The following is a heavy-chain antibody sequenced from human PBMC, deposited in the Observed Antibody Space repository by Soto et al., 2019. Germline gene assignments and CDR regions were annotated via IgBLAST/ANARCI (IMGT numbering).Heavy chain of an antibody. CDR2: IYYSGST. V-gene: IGHV4-31*11. J-gene: IGHJ6*03. CDR3: AREGDRNYYYYYYMDV. Sequence: SETLSLTCAVYGGSFSGYYWSWIRQHPGKGLEWIGYIYYSGSTYYNPSLKSRVTISVDTSKNQFSLKLSSVTAADTAVYYCAREGDRNYYYYYYMDVWGKGTTVTVSS. CDR1: GGSFSGYY.